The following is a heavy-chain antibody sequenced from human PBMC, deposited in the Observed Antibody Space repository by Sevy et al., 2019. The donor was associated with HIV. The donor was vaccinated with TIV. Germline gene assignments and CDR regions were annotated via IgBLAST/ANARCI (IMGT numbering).Heavy chain of an antibody. CDR3: AREPPYYDILSGYSYGMDV. V-gene: IGHV4-59*01. D-gene: IGHD3-9*01. J-gene: IGHJ6*02. Sequence: SETLSLTCTVSGGSISNFYWSWIRQPPGKGLEWIGNIFYSASTNYNPSLKRRVTISVDTSKNQLSLRLNSVTAADTAVYYCAREPPYYDILSGYSYGMDVWGQGTTVTVSS. CDR1: GGSISNFY. CDR2: IFYSAST.